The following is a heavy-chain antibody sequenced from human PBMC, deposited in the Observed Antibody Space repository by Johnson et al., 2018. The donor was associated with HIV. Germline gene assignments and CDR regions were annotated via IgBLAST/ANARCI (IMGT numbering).Heavy chain of an antibody. CDR1: GFTFSDYY. CDR2: IGGSDTTI. J-gene: IGHJ3*02. CDR3: ARRCSSSSCSHGAFDI. D-gene: IGHD2-2*01. V-gene: IGHV3-11*04. Sequence: QVLLVESGGGLVKPGGSLRLSCAASGFTFSDYYMSWIRQAPGKGLEWVSYIGGSDTTIYYADSVKGRFTISRDNAKNSLYLQMNSLRAEDTAVYYCARRCSSSSCSHGAFDIWGQGTMVTVSS.